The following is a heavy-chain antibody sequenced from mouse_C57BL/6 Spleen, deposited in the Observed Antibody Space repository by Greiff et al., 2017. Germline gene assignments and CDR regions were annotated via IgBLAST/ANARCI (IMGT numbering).Heavy chain of an antibody. CDR2: INPSSGYT. CDR1: GYTFTSYW. CDR3: ERYVAGTWDIDV. Sequence: VQLQQPGAELVKPGASVKLSCKASGYTFTSYWMHWVKQRPGRGLEWIGYINPSSGYTKYNQKFKDKATFTADKSSSTPYMQLSSLTYEDYAVYYCERYVAGTWDIDVWGTGTTVTVSS. J-gene: IGHJ1*03. V-gene: IGHV1-7*01. D-gene: IGHD4-1*01.